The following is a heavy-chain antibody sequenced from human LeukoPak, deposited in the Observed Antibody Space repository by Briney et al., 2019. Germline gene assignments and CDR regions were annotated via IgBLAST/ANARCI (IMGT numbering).Heavy chain of an antibody. Sequence: SETLSLTCTVSGGSISGSSYYWGWIRQPPGKGLEWIGSIYYSGSTYYNPSLKSRVIISVDTSKNQFSLKLSSVTATDTAVYYCARHEAQDFDYWGQGTLVTVSS. CDR2: IYYSGST. V-gene: IGHV4-39*01. J-gene: IGHJ4*02. CDR1: GGSISGSSYY. CDR3: ARHEAQDFDY.